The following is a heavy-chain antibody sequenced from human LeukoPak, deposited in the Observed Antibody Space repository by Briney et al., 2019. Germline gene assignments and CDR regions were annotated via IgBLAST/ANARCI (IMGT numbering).Heavy chain of an antibody. J-gene: IGHJ5*02. CDR3: ARDRRRLSGSWFNWFDP. V-gene: IGHV7-4-1*02. CDR1: GYTFTSYA. D-gene: IGHD6-13*01. CDR2: INTNTGNP. Sequence: ASVKVSCKASGYTFTSYAMNWVRQAPGQGLEWMGWINTNTGNPTYAQGFTGRFVFSLDTSVSTAYLQISSLKAEDTAVYYCARDRRRLSGSWFNWFDPWGQGTLVTVSS.